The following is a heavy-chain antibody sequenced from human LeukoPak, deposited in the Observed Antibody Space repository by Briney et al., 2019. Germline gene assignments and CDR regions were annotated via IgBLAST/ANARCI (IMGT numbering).Heavy chain of an antibody. CDR3: ATKHYDYVKF. CDR2: MYYTGTT. D-gene: IGHD3-16*01. V-gene: IGHV4-38-2*01. CDR1: GYSFTSGYY. J-gene: IGHJ4*02. Sequence: SETLSLTCGASGYSFTSGYYRCWLRQPPGRLVGGAGIMYYTGTTFYNPSLKSRLTISRDTSKNQFSLRLNSVTAADTATYYCATKHYDYVKFWGQGTLVIVS.